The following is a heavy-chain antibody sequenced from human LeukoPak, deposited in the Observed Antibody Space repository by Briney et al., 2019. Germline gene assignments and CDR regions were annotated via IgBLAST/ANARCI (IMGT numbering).Heavy chain of an antibody. CDR3: ARDSLLRGSGWDYWYFDL. CDR1: GGSVSNGNYY. J-gene: IGHJ2*01. CDR2: MHYSGST. Sequence: SETLSLTCTVSGGSVSNGNYYWSWIRQPPGKGLEWIGNMHYSGSTNYNPSLKSRVTISVDTSMNQFSLLLTSATAADTAVHYCARDSLLRGSGWDYWYFDLWGRGTLVTVSS. D-gene: IGHD6-25*01. V-gene: IGHV4-61*01.